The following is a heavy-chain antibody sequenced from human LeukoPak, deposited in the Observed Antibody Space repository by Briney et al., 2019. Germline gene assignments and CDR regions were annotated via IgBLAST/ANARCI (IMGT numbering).Heavy chain of an antibody. J-gene: IGHJ4*02. D-gene: IGHD2-2*01. V-gene: IGHV3-9*01. CDR2: ISWNSGSI. Sequence: GRSLRLSCAASGFTFDDYAMHWVRQAPGKGLEWVSGISWNSGSIGYADSVKGRFTISRDNAKNSLYLQMNSLRAEDTALYYCAKGLGYCSSTSCPFDYWGQGTLVTVSS. CDR3: AKGLGYCSSTSCPFDY. CDR1: GFTFDDYA.